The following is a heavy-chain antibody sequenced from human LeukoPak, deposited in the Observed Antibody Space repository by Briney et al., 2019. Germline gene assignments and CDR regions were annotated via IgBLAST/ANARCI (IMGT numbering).Heavy chain of an antibody. J-gene: IGHJ4*02. CDR2: ISYDGSNK. V-gene: IGHV3-30*18. Sequence: GGSLRLSCAASGFTFSSYGMHWVRQAPGKGLEWVAVISYDGSNKYYADSVKGRFTISRDNSMNTLYLQMNSLRAEDTAVYYCAKEVGDILTGYSHFDYWGQGTLVTVSS. CDR3: AKEVGDILTGYSHFDY. CDR1: GFTFSSYG. D-gene: IGHD3-9*01.